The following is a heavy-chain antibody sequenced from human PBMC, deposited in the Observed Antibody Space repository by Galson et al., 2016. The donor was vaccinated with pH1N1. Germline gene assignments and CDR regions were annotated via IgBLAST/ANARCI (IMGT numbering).Heavy chain of an antibody. D-gene: IGHD4-17*01. J-gene: IGHJ6*02. V-gene: IGHV2-70*20. CDR1: GFSLSTSGMS. Sequence: PALVKPTQTLTLTCTFPGFSLSTSGMSVTWVRQPPGKALEWLALIDWDANKYYSTSLKTRLTISKDTSRNQVVLIMTSMDPVDTATYYCARSLYGDYVGGMDVWGQGTTVTVSS. CDR3: ARSLYGDYVGGMDV. CDR2: IDWDANK.